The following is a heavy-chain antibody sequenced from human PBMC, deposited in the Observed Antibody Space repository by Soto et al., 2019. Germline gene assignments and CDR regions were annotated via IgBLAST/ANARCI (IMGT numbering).Heavy chain of an antibody. J-gene: IGHJ6*02. CDR2: ISSSSSTI. D-gene: IGHD3-3*01. CDR1: GFTFSSYS. Sequence: GGSLRLSCAASGFTFSSYSMNWVRQAPGKGLEWVSYISSSSSTIYYADSVKGRFTISRENAKNSLYLQMNSLRDEDTVVYYCARDSPYDFWSGYLSYYYYGMDVWGQGTTVTVSS. CDR3: ARDSPYDFWSGYLSYYYYGMDV. V-gene: IGHV3-48*02.